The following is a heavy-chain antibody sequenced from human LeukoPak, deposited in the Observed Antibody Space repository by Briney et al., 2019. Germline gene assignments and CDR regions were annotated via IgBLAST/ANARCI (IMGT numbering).Heavy chain of an antibody. CDR2: INTNTGNP. CDR3: ARVGTYYDFWSGYSEEYYMDV. V-gene: IGHV7-4-1*02. Sequence: ASVKVSCKASGYTFTSYAMNWVRQAPGQGIEWMGWINTNTGNPTYAQGFTGRFVFSLDTSVSTAYLQISSLKAEDTAVYYCARVGTYYDFWSGYSEEYYMDVWGKGTTVTVSS. D-gene: IGHD3-3*01. CDR1: GYTFTSYA. J-gene: IGHJ6*03.